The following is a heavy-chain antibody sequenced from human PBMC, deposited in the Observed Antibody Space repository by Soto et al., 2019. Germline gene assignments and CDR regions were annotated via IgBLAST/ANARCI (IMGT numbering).Heavy chain of an antibody. CDR2: IYYSGST. CDR3: ATVLESMDV. CDR1: GGSISSYY. D-gene: IGHD2-15*01. Sequence: SETLSLTCTVSGGSISSYYWSWIRQPPGKWLEWIGYIYYSGSTNYNPSLKSRVTISVDTSKNQFSLKLSSVTAADTAVYYCATVLESMDVWGQGXTVTVYS. J-gene: IGHJ6*02. V-gene: IGHV4-59*01.